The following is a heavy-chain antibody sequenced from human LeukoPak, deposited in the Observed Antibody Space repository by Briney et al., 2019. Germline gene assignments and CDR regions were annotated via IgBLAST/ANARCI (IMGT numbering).Heavy chain of an antibody. CDR3: AKPERRDSSVGE. Sequence: GGSLRLSCAASGFTFSSYAMSWVRQAPGKGLEWVSAISGSGGSTYYADSVKGRFTISRDNSKHTLYLQMNSLRAEDTAVYYCAKPERRDSSVGEWGQGTLVTVSS. D-gene: IGHD3-22*01. J-gene: IGHJ4*02. V-gene: IGHV3-23*01. CDR2: ISGSGGST. CDR1: GFTFSSYA.